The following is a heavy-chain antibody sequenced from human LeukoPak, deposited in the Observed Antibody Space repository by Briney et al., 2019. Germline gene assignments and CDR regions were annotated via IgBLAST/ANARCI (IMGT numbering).Heavy chain of an antibody. CDR3: TTDTHHIVVVTAIPNDAFDI. Sequence: NPGGSLRLSCAASGFTFSSYAMHWVRQAPGKGLVWVGRIKSKTDGGTTDYAAPVKGRFTISRDDSKNTLYLQMNSLKTEDTAVYYCTTDTHHIVVVTAIPNDAFDIWGQGTMVTVSS. J-gene: IGHJ3*02. D-gene: IGHD2-21*02. CDR2: IKSKTDGGTT. V-gene: IGHV3-15*01. CDR1: GFTFSSYA.